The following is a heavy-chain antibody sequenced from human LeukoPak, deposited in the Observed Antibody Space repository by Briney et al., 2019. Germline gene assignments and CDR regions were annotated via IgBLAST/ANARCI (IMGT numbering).Heavy chain of an antibody. V-gene: IGHV1-8*01. J-gene: IGHJ2*01. CDR3: SLCFGGYWYFDL. D-gene: IGHD3-16*01. Sequence: ASVKVSCKASGYTFTSYDINWVRQATGQGLEWMGWMNPNSGNTGYAQKFRGRVTITADKSTRTAYMELSSLRSEDTAVYYCSLCFGGYWYFDLWGRGTLVTVSS. CDR2: MNPNSGNT. CDR1: GYTFTSYD.